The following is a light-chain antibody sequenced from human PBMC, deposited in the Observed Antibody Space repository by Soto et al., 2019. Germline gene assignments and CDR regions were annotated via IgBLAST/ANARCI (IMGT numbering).Light chain of an antibody. CDR2: SSS. Sequence: DIQLTQSPSSLSASVGDRVTITCRASERISNYLNWYQQKPGTAPKLLIWSSSTLPSGVPSRFSGSGSGTDFSLSISGLQPEDFAVYYCQQSYNTPRTFGQWTKVEVK. V-gene: IGKV1-39*01. CDR3: QQSYNTPRT. CDR1: ERISNY. J-gene: IGKJ1*01.